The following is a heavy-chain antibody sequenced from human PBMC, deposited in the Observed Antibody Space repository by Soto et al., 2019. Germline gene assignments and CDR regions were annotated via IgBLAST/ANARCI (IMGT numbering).Heavy chain of an antibody. Sequence: QVQLVESGGGVVQPGRSLRLSCAASGFTFSSYGMHWVRQAPGKGLEWVAVISYDGSNKYYADSVKGRFTISRDNSKNTLYLQMNSLRAEDTAVYYCAKEKVVPAAKSLYYFDYWGQGTLVTASS. CDR3: AKEKVVPAAKSLYYFDY. CDR2: ISYDGSNK. J-gene: IGHJ4*02. CDR1: GFTFSSYG. D-gene: IGHD2-2*01. V-gene: IGHV3-30*18.